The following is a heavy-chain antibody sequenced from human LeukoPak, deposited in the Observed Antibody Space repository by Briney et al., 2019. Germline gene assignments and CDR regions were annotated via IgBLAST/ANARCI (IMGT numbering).Heavy chain of an antibody. CDR2: INPNSGGT. D-gene: IGHD5-12*01. V-gene: IGHV1-2*02. CDR3: ARVSSRTGGGYDSVSTDY. CDR1: GYTFTDYY. Sequence: GASVKVSCKASGYTFTDYYMHWVRQAPGQGLDWMGWINPNSGGTNYAQKFQGRVTMTRDTSISIAYMELSRLRSDDTAVYYCARVSSRTGGGYDSVSTDYWGQGTLITVSS. J-gene: IGHJ4*02.